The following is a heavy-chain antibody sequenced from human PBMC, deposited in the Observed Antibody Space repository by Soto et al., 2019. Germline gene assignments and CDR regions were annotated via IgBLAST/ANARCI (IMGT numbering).Heavy chain of an antibody. J-gene: IGHJ6*03. CDR1: GFTFSSYS. Sequence: SGGSLRLSCAASGFTFSSYSMNWVRQAPGKGLEWVSSISSSSSYIYYADSVKGRFTISRDNAKNSLYLQMNSLRAEDTAVYYCAREHDPYYYYYYFMDVWGQGTTVTVSS. V-gene: IGHV3-21*01. CDR2: ISSSSSYI. CDR3: AREHDPYYYYYYFMDV.